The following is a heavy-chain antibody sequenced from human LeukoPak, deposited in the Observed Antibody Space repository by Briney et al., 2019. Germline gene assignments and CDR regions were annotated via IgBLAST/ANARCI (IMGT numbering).Heavy chain of an antibody. CDR3: ARGWFGELYDYYYYYMDV. CDR2: INPNSGGT. V-gene: IGHV1-2*06. D-gene: IGHD3-10*01. Sequence: GASVKVSCKASGYTFTGYYMHWVRQAPGQGLEWMGRINPNSGGTNYAQKFQGRVTMTRDTSISTAYMELSRLRSDDTAVYYCARGWFGELYDYYYYYMDVWGKGTTVTVSS. J-gene: IGHJ6*03. CDR1: GYTFTGYY.